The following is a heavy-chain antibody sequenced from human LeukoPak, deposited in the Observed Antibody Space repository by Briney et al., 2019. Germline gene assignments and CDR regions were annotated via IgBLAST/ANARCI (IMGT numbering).Heavy chain of an antibody. Sequence: PSETLSLTCAVYVGSFSGYYWSWIRQPPGKGLEWIGEINHSGSTNYNPSLKSRVTISVVTSKNQFSLKLSSVTAADTAVYYCVRQREGYFDLWGRGTLVTVSS. J-gene: IGHJ2*01. CDR3: VRQREGYFDL. V-gene: IGHV4-34*01. CDR1: VGSFSGYY. CDR2: INHSGST.